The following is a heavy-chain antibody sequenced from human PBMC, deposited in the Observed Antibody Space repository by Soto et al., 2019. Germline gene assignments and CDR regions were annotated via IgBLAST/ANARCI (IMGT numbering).Heavy chain of an antibody. CDR3: ARNRLRQNYYGMDV. D-gene: IGHD5-12*01. CDR2: IYPGDSDT. J-gene: IGHJ6*02. Sequence: PGESLKISCQGSGYSFANYWIAWVRQMLGKGLEWVGVIYPGDSDTRYSPSFRGQVTISADKSISHVYLQWSSLKASDTAMYYCARNRLRQNYYGMDVWGQGTTVTVSS. CDR1: GYSFANYW. V-gene: IGHV5-51*01.